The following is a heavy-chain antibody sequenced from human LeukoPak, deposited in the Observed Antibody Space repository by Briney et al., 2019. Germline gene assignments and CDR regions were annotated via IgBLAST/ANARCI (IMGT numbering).Heavy chain of an antibody. V-gene: IGHV4-34*01. J-gene: IGHJ4*02. CDR2: INHSGST. D-gene: IGHD2-2*01. CDR3: ARKASIRGGFH. CDR1: GGSFSGYY. Sequence: SETLSLTCAVYGGSFSGYYWSWLRQPPGKGLEWIGEINHSGSTNYNPSLKSRITISVDTSKNQFSLKLISVTAADTAVYYCARKASIRGGFHWGQGTLVTVSS.